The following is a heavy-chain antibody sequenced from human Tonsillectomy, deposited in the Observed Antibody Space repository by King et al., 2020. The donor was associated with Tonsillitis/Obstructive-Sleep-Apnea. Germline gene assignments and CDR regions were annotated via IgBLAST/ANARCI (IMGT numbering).Heavy chain of an antibody. J-gene: IGHJ6*03. CDR2: ISYDGSNK. CDR3: ARGGYCSSTSCPEGYYYYYMDV. V-gene: IGHV3-30*04. CDR1: GFTFSSYA. Sequence: VQLVESGGGVVQPGRSLRLSCAASGFTFSSYAMHCVRQAPGKGLEWVAVISYDGSNKYYADSVKGRFTISRDNSKNTLYLQMNSLRAEDTAVYYCARGGYCSSTSCPEGYYYYYMDVWGKGTTVTVSS. D-gene: IGHD2-2*01.